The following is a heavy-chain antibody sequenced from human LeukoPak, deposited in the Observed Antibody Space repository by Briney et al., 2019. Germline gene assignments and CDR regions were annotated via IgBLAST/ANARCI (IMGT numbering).Heavy chain of an antibody. D-gene: IGHD3-10*01. CDR1: GFTFSNFW. V-gene: IGHV3-7*01. J-gene: IGHJ4*02. CDR2: IKQDASEK. Sequence: GGSLRLSCAASGFTFSNFWMSWVRQAPGKGLEWVANIKQDASEKYYVDSVKGRFSISRDNAKNSLYLHMDSLRTDDTAVYYCARGSGVHYWGQGSLVIVSS. CDR3: ARGSGVHY.